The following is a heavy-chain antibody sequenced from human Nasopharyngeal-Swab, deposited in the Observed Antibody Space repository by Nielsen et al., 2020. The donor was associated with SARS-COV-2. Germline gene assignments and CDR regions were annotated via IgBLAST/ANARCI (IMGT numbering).Heavy chain of an antibody. D-gene: IGHD2-21*02. V-gene: IGHV3-30-3*01. Sequence: GGSLRLSCAAYGFTFSSYSMHWVRQAPGKGLEWVAVISYDGSNKYYADSVKGRFTISRDNSKNTLYLQMNSLRAEDTAVYYCAREEVTADAFDIWGQGTMVTVSS. CDR1: GFTFSSYS. CDR2: ISYDGSNK. CDR3: AREEVTADAFDI. J-gene: IGHJ3*02.